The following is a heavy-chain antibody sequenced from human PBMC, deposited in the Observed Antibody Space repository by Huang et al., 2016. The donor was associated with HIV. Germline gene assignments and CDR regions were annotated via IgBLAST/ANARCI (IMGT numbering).Heavy chain of an antibody. V-gene: IGHV3-30*18. D-gene: IGHD2-15*01. J-gene: IGHJ5*02. CDR2: ISYDGRSD. CDR3: AKESRWFSDFDQ. Sequence: QVQLVESGGGVVQPGTSLRLSCAASGFIFSNFGMHWVRKAPGKGLEGVAVISYDGRSDRYSDSVKGRFTIARDNDKNTLSLEMNRLRHDDTAVYYCAKESRWFSDFDQWGQGTLVTVSS. CDR1: GFIFSNFG.